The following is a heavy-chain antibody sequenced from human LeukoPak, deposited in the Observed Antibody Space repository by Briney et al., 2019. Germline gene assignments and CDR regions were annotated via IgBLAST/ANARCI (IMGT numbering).Heavy chain of an antibody. Sequence: TSETLSLTCTVSGGSISSYYWNWIRQPAGKGLEWIGRFYTSGNSNNNPSLKSRVTMSVDRSKNQFSLKLSSVTAADTAVYYCARDKGIVVVPAAMKAFDIWGQGTMVTVSS. CDR1: GGSISSYY. J-gene: IGHJ3*02. CDR2: FYTSGNS. D-gene: IGHD2-2*01. V-gene: IGHV4-4*07. CDR3: ARDKGIVVVPAAMKAFDI.